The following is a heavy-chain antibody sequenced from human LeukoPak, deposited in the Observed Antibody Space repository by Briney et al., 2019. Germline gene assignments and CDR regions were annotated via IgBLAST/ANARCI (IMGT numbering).Heavy chain of an antibody. J-gene: IGHJ3*02. CDR3: ARDTLVPTGDYSDAFDI. CDR1: GFTFSSYW. CDR2: IKQDGSEK. V-gene: IGHV3-7*01. D-gene: IGHD4-17*01. Sequence: GGSLRLSCAASGFTFSSYWMSWVRQAPGKGLEWVANIKQDGSEKYYVDSVKGRFTISRDNAKNSLYLQMNGLRAEDTAVYYCARDTLVPTGDYSDAFDIWGQGTMVTVSS.